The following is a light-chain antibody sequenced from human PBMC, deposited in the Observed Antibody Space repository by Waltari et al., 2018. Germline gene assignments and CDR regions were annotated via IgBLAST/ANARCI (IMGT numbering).Light chain of an antibody. CDR1: QGISNS. V-gene: IGKV1-NL1*01. Sequence: DIQMTQSPSSLSASVGDRVTITCRASQGISNSLAWYQQKTGKAPKLLLYAASRLESGVPSRFSGSGSGTEYTLTISSLQPEDFATYYCQHYYSTIPVAFGGGTKVEVK. CDR3: QHYYSTIPVA. J-gene: IGKJ4*01. CDR2: AAS.